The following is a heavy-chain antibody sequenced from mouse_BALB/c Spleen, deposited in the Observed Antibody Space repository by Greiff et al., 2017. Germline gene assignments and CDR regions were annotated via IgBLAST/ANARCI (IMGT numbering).Heavy chain of an antibody. D-gene: IGHD2-3*01. Sequence: VQLQQSGAELARPGASVKLSCKASGYTFTSYWMQWVKQRPGQGLEWIGAIYPGDGDTRYTQKFKGKATLTADKSSSTAYIQLSSLASEDSAVYYCARGGYDGYFFDYWGQGTTLTVSS. J-gene: IGHJ2*01. CDR2: IYPGDGDT. CDR1: GYTFTSYW. CDR3: ARGGYDGYFFDY. V-gene: IGHV1-87*01.